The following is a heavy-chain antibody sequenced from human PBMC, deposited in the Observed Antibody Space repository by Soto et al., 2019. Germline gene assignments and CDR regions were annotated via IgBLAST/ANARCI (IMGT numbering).Heavy chain of an antibody. Sequence: QVQLQESGPGLVKPSQTLSLTCTVSGGSISSGDYYWSWIRQPPGKGLEWIGYIFYSGSTHYNPSLKSRVTISQHTSKNQVSLRLSFVTAADTAVYYCARVSYGGKGDYWGQGTLVTVSS. CDR3: ARVSYGGKGDY. CDR1: GGSISSGDYY. CDR2: IFYSGST. J-gene: IGHJ4*02. V-gene: IGHV4-30-4*01. D-gene: IGHD2-15*01.